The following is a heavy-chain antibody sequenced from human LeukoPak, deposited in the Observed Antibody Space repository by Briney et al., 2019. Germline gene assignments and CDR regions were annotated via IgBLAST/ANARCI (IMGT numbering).Heavy chain of an antibody. Sequence: GASVTVSCKASGYTFSNYGFSWVRQAPGQGLEWMGWIRAYNGDTKYAQKFQGRVTMTTDTSTTTAYMELRSLRSDDTAVYYCARGAAGGYSPSVEFVYWGQGTLVTVSS. V-gene: IGHV1-18*01. CDR3: ARGAAGGYSPSVEFVY. CDR2: IRAYNGDT. J-gene: IGHJ4*02. CDR1: GYTFSNYG. D-gene: IGHD5-12*01.